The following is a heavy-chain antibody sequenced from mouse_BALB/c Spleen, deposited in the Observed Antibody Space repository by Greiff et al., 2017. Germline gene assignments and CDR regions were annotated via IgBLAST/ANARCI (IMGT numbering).Heavy chain of an antibody. D-gene: IGHD1-1*01. V-gene: IGHV5-12-1*01. CDR3: ARHELPFFAY. CDR1: GFAFSSYD. Sequence: DVMLVESGGGLVKPGGSLKLSCAASGFAFSSYDMSWVRQTPEKRLEWVAYISSGGGSTYYPDTVKGRFTISRDNAKNTLYLQMSSLKSEDTAMYYCARHELPFFAYWGQGTLVTVSA. J-gene: IGHJ3*01. CDR2: ISSGGGST.